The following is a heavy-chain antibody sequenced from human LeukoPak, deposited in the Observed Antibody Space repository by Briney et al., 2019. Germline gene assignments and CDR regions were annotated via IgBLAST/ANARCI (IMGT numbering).Heavy chain of an antibody. D-gene: IGHD6-6*01. Sequence: GGSLRLSCAASGFTLSTYWMSWVRQAPGKGLEWVANIKQDGSEKDYVDSVKGRFTISRDNAKNSLYLQMNSLTAEDTAMYYCARESFAARWDWGQGTLVTVSS. CDR1: GFTLSTYW. CDR3: ARESFAARWD. CDR2: IKQDGSEK. V-gene: IGHV3-7*01. J-gene: IGHJ4*02.